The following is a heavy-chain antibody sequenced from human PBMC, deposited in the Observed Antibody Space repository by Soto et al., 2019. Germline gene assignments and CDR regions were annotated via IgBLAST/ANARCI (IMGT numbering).Heavy chain of an antibody. J-gene: IGHJ3*02. CDR2: ISAYNGNT. Sequence: ASVKVSCTASGYTFTSYGISWVRQAPGQGLEWMGWISAYNGNTNYAQKLQGRVTMTTDTSTSTAYMELRSLRSDDTAVYYCARTHIVVVTEAFDIWGQGTMVTVSS. CDR3: ARTHIVVVTEAFDI. D-gene: IGHD2-21*02. V-gene: IGHV1-18*01. CDR1: GYTFTSYG.